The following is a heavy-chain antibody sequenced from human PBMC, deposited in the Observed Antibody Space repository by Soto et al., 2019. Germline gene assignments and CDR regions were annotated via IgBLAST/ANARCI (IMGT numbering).Heavy chain of an antibody. Sequence: EVQLVQSGAEVKKPGESLKISCKGSGYIFTSYWIGWVRQMPGKGLEWMGIIYPGDSDTRYSPSFQGKVTSSADKSISTAYLQWSSLKASDTAMYYCARQVSSGWHSRGYYFDYWGQGTLVTVSS. CDR1: GYIFTSYW. D-gene: IGHD6-19*01. J-gene: IGHJ4*02. CDR3: ARQVSSGWHSRGYYFDY. CDR2: IYPGDSDT. V-gene: IGHV5-51*01.